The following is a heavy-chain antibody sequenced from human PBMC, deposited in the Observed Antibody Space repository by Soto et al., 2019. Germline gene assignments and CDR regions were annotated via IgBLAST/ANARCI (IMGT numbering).Heavy chain of an antibody. CDR3: ARDQTDSGGYSDS. CDR2: IWNDGSNE. J-gene: IGHJ4*02. Sequence: PGGPLRLSCYASGFNFSSYGIHWVRQAPGKGLEWVAIIWNDGSNEYYADSVKGRFTISRDNSKNTVYLQVSKLRAEDTAVYFCARDQTDSGGYSDSWGQGTLVTVSS. D-gene: IGHD3-22*01. V-gene: IGHV3-33*01. CDR1: GFNFSSYG.